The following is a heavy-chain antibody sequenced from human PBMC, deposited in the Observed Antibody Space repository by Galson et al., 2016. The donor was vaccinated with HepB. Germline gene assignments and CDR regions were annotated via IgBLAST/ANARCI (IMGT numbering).Heavy chain of an antibody. J-gene: IGHJ4*02. Sequence: SETLSLTCDVSGDSITSSYWWSWVRQAPGRGLEWIGEISRTGSTNYNPSLKSRVTISVDKSNNRFSLILNSVTAADTAVYYCTRGELATGFDYWGQGTLVPVSS. V-gene: IGHV4-4*02. CDR3: TRGELATGFDY. CDR1: GDSITSSYW. D-gene: IGHD1-26*01. CDR2: ISRTGST.